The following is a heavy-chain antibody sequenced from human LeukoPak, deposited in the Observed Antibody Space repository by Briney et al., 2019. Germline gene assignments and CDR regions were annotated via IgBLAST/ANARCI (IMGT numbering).Heavy chain of an antibody. V-gene: IGHV4-59*08. CDR1: GGSLSSYY. J-gene: IGHJ5*02. CDR3: AGMGPYSSSQVDP. CDR2: IYYSGSN. Sequence: LETLSLTCTVSGGSLSSYYWSWIRQPPGKGLEWIGYIYYSGSNNYNPPLKSRVTISVDTSKNQFSLKLSSVTAADTAVYYCAGMGPYSSSQVDPWGQGTRVTVSS. D-gene: IGHD6-13*01.